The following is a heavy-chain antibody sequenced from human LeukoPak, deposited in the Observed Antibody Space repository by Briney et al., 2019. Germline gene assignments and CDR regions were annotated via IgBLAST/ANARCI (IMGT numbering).Heavy chain of an antibody. CDR3: AASEWFNGMAV. CDR2: IYSGGST. D-gene: IGHD3-3*01. V-gene: IGHV3-53*01. J-gene: IGHJ6*02. Sequence: PGGSLRLSCAASGFTVSNNYMSWVRQAPGKGLECVSVIYSGGSTYYADSVKGRFTISRDNSKNTLYLQMNSLRAEDTAVYHCAASEWFNGMAVWGQGTTVTVSS. CDR1: GFTVSNNY.